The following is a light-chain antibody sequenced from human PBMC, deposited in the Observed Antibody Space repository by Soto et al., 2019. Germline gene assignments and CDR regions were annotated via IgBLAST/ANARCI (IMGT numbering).Light chain of an antibody. J-gene: IGKJ5*01. CDR3: QQSYSTPPIT. CDR1: QGISSW. CDR2: AAS. V-gene: IGKV1-12*01. Sequence: IQITQSPSSVSASVGHRVTITYPASQGISSWVAWYQQKPGKAPKLLIYAASSLQSGVPSRFSGSGSGTDFTLTISSLQPEDFATYYCQQSYSTPPITFGQGTRLEIK.